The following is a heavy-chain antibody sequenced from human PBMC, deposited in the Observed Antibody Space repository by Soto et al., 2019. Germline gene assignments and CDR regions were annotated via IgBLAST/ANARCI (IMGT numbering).Heavy chain of an antibody. J-gene: IGHJ6*02. Sequence: SETLSLTCTVSGGSISSYYWSWIRQPPGKGLEWIGYIYYSGSTNYNPSLKSRVTISVDTSKNQFSLKLSSVTAADTAVYYCARVDSSSWYGGVYYYCGMDVWGQGTTVTVSS. CDR2: IYYSGST. CDR1: GGSISSYY. CDR3: ARVDSSSWYGGVYYYCGMDV. D-gene: IGHD6-13*01. V-gene: IGHV4-59*01.